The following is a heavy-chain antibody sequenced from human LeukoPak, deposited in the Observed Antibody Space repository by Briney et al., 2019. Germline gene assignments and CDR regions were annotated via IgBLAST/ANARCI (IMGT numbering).Heavy chain of an antibody. CDR1: GDTVSTNSAA. Sequence: SQTLSLTCAISGDTVSTNSAAWNWIRQSPSRGLEWLGRTYYNSKWNNDYAVSVKSRITINPDTSKNQFSLQLNSVTPEDTAVYYCARSKTGTDSNWLGPWGQGTLVTVSS. V-gene: IGHV6-1*01. CDR3: ARSKTGTDSNWLGP. CDR2: TYYNSKWNN. J-gene: IGHJ5*02. D-gene: IGHD1-1*01.